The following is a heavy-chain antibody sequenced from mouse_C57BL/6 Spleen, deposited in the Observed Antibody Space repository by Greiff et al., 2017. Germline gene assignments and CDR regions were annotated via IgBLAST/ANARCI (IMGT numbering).Heavy chain of an antibody. CDR1: GYTFTSYW. V-gene: IGHV1-61*01. J-gene: IGHJ2*01. D-gene: IGHD4-1*01. Sequence: VQLQQPGAELVRPGSSVKLSCKASGYTFTSYWMEWVKQRPGQGLEWIGNIYPSDSETHYNQKFKNKATLTVDKSSSTAYMQLSSLTSEDSAVYYCARDPGFDYWGQGTTLTVSS. CDR3: ARDPGFDY. CDR2: IYPSDSET.